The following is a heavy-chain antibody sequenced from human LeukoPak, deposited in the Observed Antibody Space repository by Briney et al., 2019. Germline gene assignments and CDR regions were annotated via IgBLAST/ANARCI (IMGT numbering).Heavy chain of an antibody. CDR1: GFTFSSYG. J-gene: IGHJ6*02. D-gene: IGHD6-19*01. CDR2: IWYDGSNK. V-gene: IGHV3-33*01. CDR3: ARETVEAGWYGDYYYYYGMDV. Sequence: GGSLRLSCAAPGFTFSSYGMHWVRQAPGKGLEWVAVIWYDGSNKYYADSVKGRFTISRDNSKNTLYLQMNSLRAEDTAVYYCARETVEAGWYGDYYYYYGMDVWGQGTTVTVSS.